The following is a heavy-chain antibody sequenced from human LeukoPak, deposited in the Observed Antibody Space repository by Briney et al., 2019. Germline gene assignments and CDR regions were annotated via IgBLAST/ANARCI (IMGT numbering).Heavy chain of an antibody. Sequence: GGSLRLSCSASGFTFGTFAMHEVRQAPGKGLEYISTISSIGGDTDYADSVKGRFTISRDNSKDTLFLQMSSLRAEDTAVYYCVKFPDWWGQGTLVTVSS. CDR1: GFTFGTFA. V-gene: IGHV3-64D*09. CDR3: VKFPDW. CDR2: ISSIGGDT. J-gene: IGHJ4*02. D-gene: IGHD3/OR15-3a*01.